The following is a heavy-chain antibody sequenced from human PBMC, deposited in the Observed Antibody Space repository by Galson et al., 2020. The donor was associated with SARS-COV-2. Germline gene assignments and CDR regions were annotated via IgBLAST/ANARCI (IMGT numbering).Heavy chain of an antibody. Sequence: ASETLSLTCAISGDNVSTNSATWNWIRQSPSRGLEWLGRTYYRSKWYTDYAVSVKSRIAINPDTSKNQFSLQLNSVTPEDTAVYFCSRYNSGYGGLDYWGQGTLVTVSS. V-gene: IGHV6-1*01. CDR2: TYYRSKWYT. J-gene: IGHJ4*02. CDR1: GDNVSTNSAT. D-gene: IGHD6-19*01. CDR3: SRYNSGYGGLDY.